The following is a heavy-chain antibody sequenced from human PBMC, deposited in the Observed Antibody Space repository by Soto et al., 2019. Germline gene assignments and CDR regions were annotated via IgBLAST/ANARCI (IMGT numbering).Heavy chain of an antibody. V-gene: IGHV3-23*01. CDR1: GFTFSNYA. CDR2: ISGSGDST. Sequence: GGSLRLSCAASGFTFSNYAMSWVRQAPGKGLEWVSAISGSGDSTYYAESVKGRFTISRDNSKNTLYLQMNSLGAEDTAVYYCASRNYYDSSGYYYWYYFHFWGQGTLVTVSS. CDR3: ASRNYYDSSGYYYWYYFHF. J-gene: IGHJ4*02. D-gene: IGHD3-22*01.